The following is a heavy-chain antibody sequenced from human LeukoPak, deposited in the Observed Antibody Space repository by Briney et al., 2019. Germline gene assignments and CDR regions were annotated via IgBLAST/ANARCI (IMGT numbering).Heavy chain of an antibody. J-gene: IGHJ4*02. CDR3: ARESYYGSGSRGHFDY. CDR1: GFTFSSYA. Sequence: PGGSLRLSCAASGFTFSSYAMHWVRQAPGKGLEWVAVISYDGSNKYYADSVKGRFTISRDDSKNTLYLQMNSLRAEDTAVYYCARESYYGSGSRGHFDYWGQGTLVTVSS. D-gene: IGHD3-10*01. V-gene: IGHV3-30-3*01. CDR2: ISYDGSNK.